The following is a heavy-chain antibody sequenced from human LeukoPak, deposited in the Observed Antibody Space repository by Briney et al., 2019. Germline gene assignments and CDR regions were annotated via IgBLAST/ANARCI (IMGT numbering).Heavy chain of an antibody. V-gene: IGHV3-73*01. CDR2: IRSKANSYAT. CDR3: TRDSGYDNPFDY. Sequence: GGSLKLSCAASGFTFSGSAMHWVRQASGKGLEWVGRIRSKANSYATAYAASVKGRFTISRDDSKNMAYLQMNSLKTEDTAVYYCTRDSGYDNPFDYWGQGTLVTVSS. D-gene: IGHD5-12*01. J-gene: IGHJ4*02. CDR1: GFTFSGSA.